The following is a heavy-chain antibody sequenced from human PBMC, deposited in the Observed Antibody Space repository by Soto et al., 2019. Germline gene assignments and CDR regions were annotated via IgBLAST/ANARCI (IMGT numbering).Heavy chain of an antibody. Sequence: QVQLVESGGGVVQPGRSLRLSCAASVFTFNDYGMHWVRQAPGKGLEWVASMSYDERNDYYADSVKGRFTISRDNSKRTLYLQMNSLRVEDTALYYCVKDQAVGRYSAGFDAFDIWGQGTMVIVST. CDR1: VFTFNDYG. CDR3: VKDQAVGRYSAGFDAFDI. CDR2: MSYDERND. V-gene: IGHV3-30*18. D-gene: IGHD5-18*01. J-gene: IGHJ3*02.